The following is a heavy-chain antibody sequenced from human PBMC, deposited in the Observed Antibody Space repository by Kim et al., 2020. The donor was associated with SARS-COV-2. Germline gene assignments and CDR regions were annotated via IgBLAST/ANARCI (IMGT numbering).Heavy chain of an antibody. Sequence: AASVQCRFTISRDNPKNSLYLHMNSLRAEDTALYYCAKDSGVGATYAFDIWGQGTMVTVSS. D-gene: IGHD1-26*01. CDR3: AKDSGVGATYAFDI. V-gene: IGHV3-9*01. J-gene: IGHJ3*02.